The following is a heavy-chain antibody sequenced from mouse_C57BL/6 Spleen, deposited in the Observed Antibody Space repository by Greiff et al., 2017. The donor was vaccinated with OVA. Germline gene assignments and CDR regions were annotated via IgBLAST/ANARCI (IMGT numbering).Heavy chain of an antibody. J-gene: IGHJ2*01. CDR3: TKESYYGSSHYFDY. Sequence: QVQLKQSGAELVRPGASVTLSCKASGYTFTDYEMHWVKQTPVHGLEWIGAIDPETGGTAYNQKFKGKAILTADKSSSTAYMELRSLTSEDSAVYYCTKESYYGSSHYFDYWGQGTTLTVSS. CDR1: GYTFTDYE. D-gene: IGHD1-1*01. V-gene: IGHV1-15*01. CDR2: IDPETGGT.